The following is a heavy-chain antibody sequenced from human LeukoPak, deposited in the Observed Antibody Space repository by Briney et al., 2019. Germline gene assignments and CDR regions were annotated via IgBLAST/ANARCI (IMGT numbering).Heavy chain of an antibody. CDR3: VRGRLLRSTKYFDY. CDR2: IDAGATST. J-gene: IGHJ4*02. CDR1: GFPVNKYE. V-gene: IGHV3-48*03. D-gene: IGHD2-21*02. Sequence: GGSLRLSCAASGFPVNKYEMHWVRQAPGKGLEWVSYIDAGATSTNYADSVWGRFTLSRDNAQNSVHLQMNSLRDEDTAVYYCVRGRLLRSTKYFDYWGQGTLVTVSS.